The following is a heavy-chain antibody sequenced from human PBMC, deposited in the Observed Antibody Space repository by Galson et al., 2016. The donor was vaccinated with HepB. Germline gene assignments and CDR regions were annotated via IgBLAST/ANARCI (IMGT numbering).Heavy chain of an antibody. V-gene: IGHV3-7*01. Sequence: SLRLSCAASGFTFSTYWMSWVRQAPGKGLEWVANIKPDGSEKYYVDSVKGRFTISRDTATSSLYLQMNSLRAEDTAVYYCARRQMYTMSAFDYWGQGTLVTVSS. CDR2: IKPDGSEK. J-gene: IGHJ4*02. D-gene: IGHD5-24*01. CDR3: ARRQMYTMSAFDY. CDR1: GFTFSTYW.